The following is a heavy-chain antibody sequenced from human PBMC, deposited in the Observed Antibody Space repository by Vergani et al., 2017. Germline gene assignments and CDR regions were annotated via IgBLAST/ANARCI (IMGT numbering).Heavy chain of an antibody. CDR3: ARRTTMVRGVLEIARYYVDY. Sequence: QVQLQESGPGLVKPSETLSLTCTVSGYSISSGDYWGWIRQPPGKGLEWIGSIYHSGSTYYNPSLKSRVTISVDTSKNQFSLKLSSVTAADTAVYYCARRTTMVRGVLEIARYYVDYWGQGTLVTVSS. V-gene: IGHV4-38-2*02. J-gene: IGHJ4*02. CDR2: IYHSGST. CDR1: GYSISSGDY. D-gene: IGHD3-10*01.